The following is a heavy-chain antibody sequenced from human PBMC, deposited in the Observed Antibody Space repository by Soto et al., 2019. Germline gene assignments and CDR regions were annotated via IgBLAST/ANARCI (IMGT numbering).Heavy chain of an antibody. CDR3: ARVYCSGGGCYGIDY. CDR1: GYSFTSYY. J-gene: IGHJ4*02. Sequence: ASVKVSCKASGYSFTSYYMHWVRQAPGQGLEWMGIINPSGDTSYAQKFQGRVTMTRDTSTSTVYMELSSLRSEDTAVYYCARVYCSGGGCYGIDYWGQGTLVTVSS. D-gene: IGHD2-15*01. CDR2: INPSGDT. V-gene: IGHV1-46*01.